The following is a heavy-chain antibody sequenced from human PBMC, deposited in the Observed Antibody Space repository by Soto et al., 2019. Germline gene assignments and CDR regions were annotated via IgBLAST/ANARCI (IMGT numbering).Heavy chain of an antibody. Sequence: PSETLSLTCAVYGGSFSGYYWSWIRQPPGKGLEWIGEINHSGSTNYNPSLKSRVTISVDTSKNQFSLKPSSVTAADTAVYYCVLLAYCGGDCYGTGTFDYWGQGTLVTVSS. CDR2: INHSGST. V-gene: IGHV4-34*01. CDR3: VLLAYCGGDCYGTGTFDY. CDR1: GGSFSGYY. J-gene: IGHJ4*02. D-gene: IGHD2-21*02.